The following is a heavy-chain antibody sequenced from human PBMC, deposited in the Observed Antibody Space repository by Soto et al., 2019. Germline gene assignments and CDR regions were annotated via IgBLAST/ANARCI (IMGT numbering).Heavy chain of an antibody. D-gene: IGHD2-8*02. J-gene: IGHJ6*02. CDR3: ARDLVASGRLTYYYYYGMDV. Sequence: ASVKVSCKASGYTFTSYGISWVRQAPGQGLEWMGWISAYNGNTNYAQKLQGRVTMTTDTSTSTAYVELRSLRSDDTAVYYCARDLVASGRLTYYYYYGMDVWGQGTTVTVSS. CDR2: ISAYNGNT. V-gene: IGHV1-18*01. CDR1: GYTFTSYG.